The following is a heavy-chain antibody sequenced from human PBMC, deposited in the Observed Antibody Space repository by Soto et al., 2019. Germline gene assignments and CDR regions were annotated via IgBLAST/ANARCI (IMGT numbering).Heavy chain of an antibody. CDR3: AKGGEYRWFLLLFY. CDR1: GFTFSSYA. J-gene: IGHJ4*02. CDR2: ISGSGGST. Sequence: PGGSLRLSCAASGFTFSSYAMSWVRQAPGKGLEWVSAISGSGGSTYYADSVKGRFTISRDNSKNTLYLQMNSLRAEDTAVYYCAKGGEYRWFLLLFYWGQGTLVTVSS. D-gene: IGHD3-22*01. V-gene: IGHV3-23*01.